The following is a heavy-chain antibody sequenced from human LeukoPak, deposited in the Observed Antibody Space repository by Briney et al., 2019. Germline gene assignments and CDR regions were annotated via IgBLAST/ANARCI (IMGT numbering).Heavy chain of an antibody. CDR2: IGTAGDT. D-gene: IGHD3-16*01. V-gene: IGHV3-13*04. J-gene: IGHJ3*02. CDR1: GFTLSNYD. CDR3: ARLRRGLGNAFDI. Sequence: GGSLRLPCAASGFTLSNYDMHWVRQAPGKGLEWVTGIGTAGDTSYPGSVKGRFTISRENAKNSLYLQMSSLSAGDTALYYCARLRRGLGNAFDIWGQGTMVTVSS.